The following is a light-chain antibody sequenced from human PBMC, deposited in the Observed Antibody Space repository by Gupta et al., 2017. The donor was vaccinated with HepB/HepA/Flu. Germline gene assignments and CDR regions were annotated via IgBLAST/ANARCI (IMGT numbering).Light chain of an antibody. CDR2: YDR. Sequence: SSILTQPPSVSVAPGETARITCGETNLGSQSVHWYQQKPGQAPVLIIYYDRDRPSGIPERFSGSNSGKTATLTISRVEAGDEADYYCQGGDITDDHAVFGGGTKLTVL. V-gene: IGLV3-21*04. CDR3: QGGDITDDHAV. CDR1: NLGSQS. J-gene: IGLJ7*01.